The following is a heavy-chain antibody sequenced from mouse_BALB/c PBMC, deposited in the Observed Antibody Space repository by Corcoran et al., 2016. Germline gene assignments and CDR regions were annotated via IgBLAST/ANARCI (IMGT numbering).Heavy chain of an antibody. CDR3: ARPYDYDLAY. CDR1: GYTFTNYG. D-gene: IGHD2-4*01. V-gene: IGHV9-3-1*01. J-gene: IGHJ3*01. CDR2: INTYTGEP. Sequence: QIQLVQSGPELKKTGETVKISCTASGYTFTNYGMNWVKQAPGKGLKWMGWINTYTGEPTYADDFKGRFAFSLETSASTAYLQINNLKNEDTATYFCARPYDYDLAYWGQGTLVTVSA.